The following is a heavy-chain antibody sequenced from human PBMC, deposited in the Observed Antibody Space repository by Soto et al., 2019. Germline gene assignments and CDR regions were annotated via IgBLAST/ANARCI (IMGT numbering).Heavy chain of an antibody. J-gene: IGHJ4*01. CDR2: ISATGIST. D-gene: IGHD1-1*01. CDR1: GFTFATYA. V-gene: IGHV3-23*01. Sequence: GGALRLSCAASGFTFATYAMSWVRQAPGKGLEWVSAISATGISTHYADSVKGRVTISRDNSANTLSLEMSSLTAEDTAVYYCARDKDTSSWTGFDFWGHGTLVTVSS. CDR3: ARDKDTSSWTGFDF.